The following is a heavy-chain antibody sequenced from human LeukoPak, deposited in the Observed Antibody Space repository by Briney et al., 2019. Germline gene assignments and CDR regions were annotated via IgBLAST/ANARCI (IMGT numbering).Heavy chain of an antibody. CDR3: ARDNDILAGYDY. CDR1: GYTFTGYY. D-gene: IGHD3-9*01. J-gene: IGHJ4*02. CDR2: INPNSGGT. V-gene: IGHV1-2*02. Sequence: ASVTVSFKASGYTFTGYYMHWVRQAPGQGLEWMGWINPNSGGTNYAQKFQGRVTMTRDTSISTAYMELSRLRSDDTAVYYCARDNDILAGYDYWGQGTLVTVSS.